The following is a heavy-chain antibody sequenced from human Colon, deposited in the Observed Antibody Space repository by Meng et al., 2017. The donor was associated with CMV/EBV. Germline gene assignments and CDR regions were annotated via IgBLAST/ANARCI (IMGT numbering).Heavy chain of an antibody. Sequence: QVHLVQSGAEVKKPGASVKVSCKASGYTFTGFYIQWVRQAPGQGLEWMGWINPKSGDTIYEQKFQGKVTMTRDTSISTVYMDLNSLRSDDTAVYFCARDLWSGSSDYFDYWGQGTLVTVSS. J-gene: IGHJ4*02. CDR3: ARDLWSGSSDYFDY. D-gene: IGHD3-3*01. V-gene: IGHV1-2*02. CDR1: GYTFTGFY. CDR2: INPKSGDT.